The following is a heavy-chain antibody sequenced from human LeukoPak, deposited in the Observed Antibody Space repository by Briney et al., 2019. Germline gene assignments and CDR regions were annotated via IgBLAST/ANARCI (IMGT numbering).Heavy chain of an antibody. V-gene: IGHV3-21*01. D-gene: IGHD3-22*01. CDR3: ATSGYHSYDY. CDR1: GFTFSSYA. Sequence: GGSLRLSCAASGFTFSSYAMNWVRQAPGKGLEWVSSISSSSSYIYYADSVKGRFTISRDNAKNSLYLQMNSLRAEDTAVYYCATSGYHSYDYWGQGTLVTVSS. CDR2: ISSSSSYI. J-gene: IGHJ4*02.